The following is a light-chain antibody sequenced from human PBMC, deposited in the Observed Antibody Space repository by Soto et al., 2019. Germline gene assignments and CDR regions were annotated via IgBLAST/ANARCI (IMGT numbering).Light chain of an antibody. V-gene: IGKV4-1*01. Sequence: DIVMTQSPDSLAVSLGERATINCKSSQSVLYSSNNKNYLAWYQQKPAQPPKLLIYWASTRESGVPDRFSGSGCGTDFTPPISSLQAEDVAVYYCQQCYSTPLTFGGGTTVEIK. CDR3: QQCYSTPLT. CDR1: QSVLYSSNNKNY. CDR2: WAS. J-gene: IGKJ4*01.